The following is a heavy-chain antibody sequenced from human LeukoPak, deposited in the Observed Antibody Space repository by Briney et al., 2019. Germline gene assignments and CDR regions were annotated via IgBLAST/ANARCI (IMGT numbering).Heavy chain of an antibody. CDR1: GFTFSTYW. CDR2: IKSDGGT. Sequence: GGSLRLSCAASGFTFSTYWMHWVRQAPGKGLAWVSRIKSDGGTNYADSVKGRFTISRDNAKKTVSLQMNSLRPEDTGVYYCARAPSEIGGYYPEYFRHWGQGTLVTVSS. D-gene: IGHD3-22*01. J-gene: IGHJ1*01. V-gene: IGHV3-74*01. CDR3: ARAPSEIGGYYPEYFRH.